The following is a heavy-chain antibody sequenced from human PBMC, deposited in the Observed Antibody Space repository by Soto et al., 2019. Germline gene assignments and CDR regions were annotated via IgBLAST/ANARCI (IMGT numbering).Heavy chain of an antibody. CDR1: GGSISSGDYY. CDR3: ARDKITGLFDY. CDR2: INHSGST. V-gene: IGHV4-39*07. J-gene: IGHJ4*02. D-gene: IGHD2-8*02. Sequence: PSETLSLTCTVSGGSISSGDYYWSWIRQPPRTGLEWIGKINHSGSTNYNPSLKSRVTISVDTSKNQFSLKLTSVTAADTAVYYCARDKITGLFDYWGQGTLVTVSS.